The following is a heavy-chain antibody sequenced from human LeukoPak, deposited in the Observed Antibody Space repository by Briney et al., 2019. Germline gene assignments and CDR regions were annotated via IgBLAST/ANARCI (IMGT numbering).Heavy chain of an antibody. CDR1: GGSISSGGYY. Sequence: IPSETLSLTCTVSGGSISSGGYYWSWIRQHPGKGLEWIGYIYYSGSTYYNPSLKSRVTIAVDTSKNQFSLKLSSVTAADTAVYYCARDRVLYESLRGAFDIWGQGTMVTVSS. CDR3: ARDRVLYESLRGAFDI. CDR2: IYYSGST. V-gene: IGHV4-31*03. J-gene: IGHJ3*02. D-gene: IGHD5/OR15-5a*01.